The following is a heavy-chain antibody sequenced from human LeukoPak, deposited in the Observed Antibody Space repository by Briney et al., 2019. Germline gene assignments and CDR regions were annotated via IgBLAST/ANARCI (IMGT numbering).Heavy chain of an antibody. CDR2: MNPNSGNT. Sequence: ASVKVSCKASGYTFTSYDINWVRQATGQGLEWMGWMNPNSGNTGYAQKFQGRVTMTRNTSISTAYMELSSLRSEDTAVYYCARVLRLQRGWFDPWGQGTLVTVSS. J-gene: IGHJ5*02. V-gene: IGHV1-8*01. CDR1: GYTFTSYD. CDR3: ARVLRLQRGWFDP. D-gene: IGHD2-15*01.